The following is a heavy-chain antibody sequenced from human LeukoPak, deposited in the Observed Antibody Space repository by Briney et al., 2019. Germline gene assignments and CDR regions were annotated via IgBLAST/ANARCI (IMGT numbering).Heavy chain of an antibody. CDR1: GFTFDDYG. Sequence: QSGGSLRLSCAASGFTFDDYGMSWVRQVPGRGLEWVSNIEWNGGSTRYADSVKGRFTISRDNAKNSLYLQMNSLRAEDTAVYYCARVGRWYTVTTPSYNWFDPWGQGTLVTVSS. V-gene: IGHV3-20*04. CDR2: IEWNGGST. D-gene: IGHD4-17*01. CDR3: ARVGRWYTVTTPSYNWFDP. J-gene: IGHJ5*02.